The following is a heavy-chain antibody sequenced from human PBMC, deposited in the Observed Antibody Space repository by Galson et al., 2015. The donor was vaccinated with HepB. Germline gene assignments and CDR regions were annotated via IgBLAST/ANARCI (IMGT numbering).Heavy chain of an antibody. CDR2: VSGYDGSA. CDR1: GYDFNKYG. Sequence: SVKVSCKASGYDFNKYGLSWVRQAPGQGLEWMGWVSGYDGSANYAPKFQGRVTMTTEASTGTAFMEMRSLRSDDTAVYYCARDSRLELRLNNYYSYGMDVWGQGTAVVVS. J-gene: IGHJ6*02. V-gene: IGHV1-18*01. D-gene: IGHD1-7*01. CDR3: ARDSRLELRLNNYYSYGMDV.